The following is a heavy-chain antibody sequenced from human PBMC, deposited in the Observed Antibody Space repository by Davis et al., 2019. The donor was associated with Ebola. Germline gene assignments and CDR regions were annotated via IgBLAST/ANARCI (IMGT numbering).Heavy chain of an antibody. D-gene: IGHD6-13*01. CDR3: VKGGWQQYFDY. Sequence: SETLSLTCTVSGGSISSGDYYWSWIRQPPGKGLEWIGYIYYSGSTYYNPSLKSRVTISVDTSKNQFSLKLSSVTAEDTAVYYCVKGGWQQYFDYWGQGTLVTVSS. CDR1: GGSISSGDYY. J-gene: IGHJ4*02. V-gene: IGHV4-30-4*01. CDR2: IYYSGST.